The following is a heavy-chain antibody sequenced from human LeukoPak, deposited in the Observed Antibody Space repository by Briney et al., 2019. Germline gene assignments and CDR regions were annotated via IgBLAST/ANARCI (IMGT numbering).Heavy chain of an antibody. CDR1: GFTFSSYS. J-gene: IGHJ4*02. D-gene: IGHD6-19*01. Sequence: PGGSLRLSCAASGFTFSSYSMNWVRQAPGKGLEWVSSISSSSSYIYYADSVKGRFTISRDNAKNSLYLQMNSLRAEDTAGYYCARELRGYSSPYYFDYWGQGTLITVSS. V-gene: IGHV3-21*01. CDR3: ARELRGYSSPYYFDY. CDR2: ISSSSSYI.